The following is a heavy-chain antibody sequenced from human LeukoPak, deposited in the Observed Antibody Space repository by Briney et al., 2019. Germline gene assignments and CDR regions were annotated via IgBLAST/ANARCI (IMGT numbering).Heavy chain of an antibody. CDR3: ARHAHIGDGDYSN. Sequence: PSETLSLTCAVSGYSISSGYYWGWIRQPPGKGLEWIGSIYHSGSTYYNPSLKSRVTISVDTSKNQFSLKLSSVTAADTAVYYRARHAHIGDGDYSNWGQGTLVTVSS. J-gene: IGHJ4*02. V-gene: IGHV4-38-2*01. CDR2: IYHSGST. CDR1: GYSISSGYY. D-gene: IGHD4-17*01.